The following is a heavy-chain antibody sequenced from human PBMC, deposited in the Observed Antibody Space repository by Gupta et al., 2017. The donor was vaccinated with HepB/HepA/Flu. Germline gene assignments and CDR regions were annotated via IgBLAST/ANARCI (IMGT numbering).Heavy chain of an antibody. Sequence: QVQLVQSGAEVKKPGASVKISCKGSGYSFGTYALNWVRQAPGQSLEWMGWINAGNDDTRYSQNFQGRVTITRDTSASTAYLELSSLRSEDTAVYYCARGSSDWFGWLDPWGQGTLVTISA. J-gene: IGHJ5*02. D-gene: IGHD6-19*01. CDR1: GYSFGTYA. V-gene: IGHV1-3*01. CDR3: ARGSSDWFGWLDP. CDR2: INAGNDDT.